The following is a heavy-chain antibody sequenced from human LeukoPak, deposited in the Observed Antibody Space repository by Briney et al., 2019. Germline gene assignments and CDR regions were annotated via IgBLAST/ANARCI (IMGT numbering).Heavy chain of an antibody. Sequence: SVKVSCKASGGTFSSYAISWVRQAPGQGLEWMGGIIPIFGTANYAQKFQGRVTITADESTSTAYMGLSSLRSEDTAVYYCARSYGSGPARFDPWGQGTLVTVSS. CDR3: ARSYGSGPARFDP. D-gene: IGHD3-10*01. V-gene: IGHV1-69*13. J-gene: IGHJ5*02. CDR1: GGTFSSYA. CDR2: IIPIFGTA.